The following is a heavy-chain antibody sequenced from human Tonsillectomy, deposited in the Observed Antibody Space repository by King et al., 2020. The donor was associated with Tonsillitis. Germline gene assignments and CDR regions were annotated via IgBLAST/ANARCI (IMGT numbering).Heavy chain of an antibody. CDR3: GRDRGGETTTTFVLYYFYGIDV. Sequence: VQLVESGAEVKKPGASVKLSCKASGYTFINYYIHWVRQAPGQGLQWMGIINPGDGTTTYAQKFQGSVTMPRDTATRTVYMELSSLRSEDTAVYYCGRDRGGETTTTFVLYYFYGIDVWRQGTTVTVSS. CDR1: GYTFINYY. CDR2: INPGDGTT. V-gene: IGHV1-46*01. D-gene: IGHD2/OR15-2a*01. J-gene: IGHJ6*02.